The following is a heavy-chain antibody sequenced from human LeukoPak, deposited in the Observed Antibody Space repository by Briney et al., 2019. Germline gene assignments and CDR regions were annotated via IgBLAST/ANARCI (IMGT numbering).Heavy chain of an antibody. CDR1: GGSISSYY. Sequence: SETLSLTCTVSGGSISSYYWSWIRQPPGKGLEWIGYIYYSGSTNYNPSLKSRVTISVDTSKNQFSLKLSSVTAADTAVYYCARLWDYVWGSYRYRGPFDYWGQGTLVTVSS. J-gene: IGHJ4*02. CDR3: ARLWDYVWGSYRYRGPFDY. D-gene: IGHD3-16*02. V-gene: IGHV4-59*01. CDR2: IYYSGST.